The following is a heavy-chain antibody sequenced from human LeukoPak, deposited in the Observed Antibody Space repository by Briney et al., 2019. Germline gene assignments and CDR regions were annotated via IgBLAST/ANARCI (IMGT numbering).Heavy chain of an antibody. CDR3: ARGIAAAVKGTPAFDI. D-gene: IGHD6-13*01. CDR2: IIPIFGTT. V-gene: IGHV1-69*13. J-gene: IGHJ3*02. CDR1: GGTFSSYG. Sequence: GASVTVACKASGGTFSSYGISWVRPAPGQGLEWMGEIIPIFGTTNYAQKFQGTVTITADESTSTAYMQLTSLRSEDTAVYYCARGIAAAVKGTPAFDIWGQGTMVTVSS.